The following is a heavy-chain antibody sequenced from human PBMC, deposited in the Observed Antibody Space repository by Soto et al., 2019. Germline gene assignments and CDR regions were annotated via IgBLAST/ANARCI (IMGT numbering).Heavy chain of an antibody. CDR1: GYTFSTYG. J-gene: IGHJ3*01. CDR3: ARVQGPAAIFGAFEL. V-gene: IGHV1-18*01. Sequence: QVQLVQSGAEMKKPGASVKFSCKASGYTFSTYGITWVRQAPGQGLDWMGWINPLKGDTNSAARFQDRVTMTTDTSTRTAYMEVRSLRSADASIYYCARVQGPAAIFGAFELWGQGTLVTV. CDR2: INPLKGDT. D-gene: IGHD2-2*02.